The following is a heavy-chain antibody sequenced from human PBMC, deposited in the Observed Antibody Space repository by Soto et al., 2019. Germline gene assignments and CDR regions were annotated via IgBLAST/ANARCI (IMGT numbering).Heavy chain of an antibody. J-gene: IGHJ3*02. Sequence: PSETLSLTCTVSGVSISSYYWSWIRQPPGKGLEWIGYIYYSGSTNYNPSLKSRVTISVDTSKNQFSLKLSSVTAADTAAYYCARRYCSSTSCYDHAFDIWGQGTMVTVSS. D-gene: IGHD2-2*01. CDR1: GVSISSYY. CDR2: IYYSGST. CDR3: ARRYCSSTSCYDHAFDI. V-gene: IGHV4-59*08.